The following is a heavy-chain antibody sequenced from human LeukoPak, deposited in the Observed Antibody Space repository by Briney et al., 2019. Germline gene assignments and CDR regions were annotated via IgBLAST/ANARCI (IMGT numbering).Heavy chain of an antibody. V-gene: IGHV1-2*02. CDR2: INPNSGGT. CDR3: ARDPSGNSVSNWFDP. D-gene: IGHD4-23*01. Sequence: ASVKVSCKASGYTFTGYYMHWVRQAPGQGLEWMGWINPNSGGTNYAQKFQGRVTMTRDTSISTAYMELSRLRSDDTAVYYCARDPSGNSVSNWFDPWGQGTLVTVSS. CDR1: GYTFTGYY. J-gene: IGHJ5*02.